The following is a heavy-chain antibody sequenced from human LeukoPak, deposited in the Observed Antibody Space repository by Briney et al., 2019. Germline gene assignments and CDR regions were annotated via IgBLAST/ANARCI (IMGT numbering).Heavy chain of an antibody. CDR2: ISGSSTII. CDR3: ARDLDSSGYYYVYYFDS. CDR1: GFSFSSYN. J-gene: IGHJ4*02. Sequence: GGSLRLSCAASGFSFSSYNMKWVRQAPGKGLEWISYISGSSTIIYYADSVKGRFTISRDNAKNSLYLQMNSLRDEDTAVYYCARDLDSSGYYYVYYFDSWGQGTLVTVSS. V-gene: IGHV3-48*02. D-gene: IGHD3-22*01.